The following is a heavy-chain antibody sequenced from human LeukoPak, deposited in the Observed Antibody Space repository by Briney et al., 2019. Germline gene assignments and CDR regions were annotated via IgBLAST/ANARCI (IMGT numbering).Heavy chain of an antibody. J-gene: IGHJ5*02. CDR1: GGSISSGGYS. CDR3: ARGQLRSSGGFEFDP. V-gene: IGHV4-30-2*01. D-gene: IGHD6-25*01. CDR2: IYHSGST. Sequence: SQTLSLTCAVSGGSISSGGYSWSWIRQPPGKGLEWIGYIYHSGSTYYNPSLKSRVTISVDRSKNQFSLKLSSVTAADTAVYYCARGQLRSSGGFEFDPWGQGTLVTVSS.